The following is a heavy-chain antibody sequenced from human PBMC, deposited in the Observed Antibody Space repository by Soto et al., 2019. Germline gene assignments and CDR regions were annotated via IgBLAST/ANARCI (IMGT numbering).Heavy chain of an antibody. CDR2: ISYDGSNK. CDR3: ARDIGKTIAALPIWGFGY. V-gene: IGHV3-30-3*01. D-gene: IGHD6-6*01. Sequence: PGGSMRLSCSASGFTFSSYAMHWVRQAPGKGLEWVAVISYDGSNKYYADSVKGRFTISRDNSKNTLYLQMNSLRAEDTGVYYCARDIGKTIAALPIWGFGYGGQGT. CDR1: GFTFSSYA. J-gene: IGHJ4*02.